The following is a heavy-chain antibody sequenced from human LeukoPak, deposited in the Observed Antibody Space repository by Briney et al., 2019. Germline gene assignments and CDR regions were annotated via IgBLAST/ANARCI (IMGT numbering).Heavy chain of an antibody. V-gene: IGHV3-23*01. D-gene: IGHD2/OR15-2a*01. CDR1: GFTFSSYA. CDR2: ISGSGSGT. Sequence: GGSLRLSCAASGFTFSSYAMTWVRQAPGKGLEWVSAISGSGSGTYYADSVKGRFTISRGNSKNTLYLQMNSLRAEDTAVYYCAKERSFGTWLGDYWGQGALVTVSS. CDR3: AKERSFGTWLGDY. J-gene: IGHJ4*02.